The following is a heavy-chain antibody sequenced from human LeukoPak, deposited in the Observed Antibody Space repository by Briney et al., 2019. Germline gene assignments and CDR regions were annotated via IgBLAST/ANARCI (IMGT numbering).Heavy chain of an antibody. J-gene: IGHJ4*02. CDR3: ARARWSSTGWFLGY. CDR1: GCTFSSYW. CDR2: VNPQGSDT. Sequence: PGGSLRLSCAASGCTFSSYWMHWVRQAPGKVLVWVSRVNPQGSDTSYTDSVKGRFTISRDNAKASLHLQMDNLRAEDTAVYYCARARWSSTGWFLGYWGQGTLVAVSS. V-gene: IGHV3-74*01. D-gene: IGHD6-19*01.